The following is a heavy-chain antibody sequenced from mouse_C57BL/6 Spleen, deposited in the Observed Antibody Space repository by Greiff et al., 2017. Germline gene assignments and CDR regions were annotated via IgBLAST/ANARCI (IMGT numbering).Heavy chain of an antibody. Sequence: EVMLVESGGGLVKPGGSLKLSCAASGFTFSDYGMHWVRQAPEKGLEWVAYISSGSSTIYYADTVKGRFTISRDNAKNTQFLQMTSLRSEDTAMYYCARNYGSSYGYAMDYWGQGTSVTVSS. J-gene: IGHJ4*01. CDR1: GFTFSDYG. D-gene: IGHD1-1*01. CDR3: ARNYGSSYGYAMDY. CDR2: ISSGSSTI. V-gene: IGHV5-17*01.